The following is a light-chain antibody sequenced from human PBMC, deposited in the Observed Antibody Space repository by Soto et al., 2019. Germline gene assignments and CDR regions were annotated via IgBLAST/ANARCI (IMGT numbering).Light chain of an antibody. CDR1: QSISDY. V-gene: IGKV1-39*01. Sequence: DIQMTQSPSSLSASVGDRVAITCRATQSISDYLTWYQQKPGKALQLLICGASNLQSGVPSRYGGSGSGTDFTLTIIGLQHEYFASYYRQQVYCPPLTFGPGTKVDVK. CDR2: GAS. J-gene: IGKJ3*01. CDR3: QQVYCPPLT.